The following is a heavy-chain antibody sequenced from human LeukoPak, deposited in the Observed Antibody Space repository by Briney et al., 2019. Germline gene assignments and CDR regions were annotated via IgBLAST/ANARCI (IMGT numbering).Heavy chain of an antibody. J-gene: IGHJ4*02. V-gene: IGHV3-15*01. CDR2: IKSKTDGGTT. CDR3: TTYIVVVPAARDY. CDR1: GFTFSNAW. D-gene: IGHD2-2*01. Sequence: GGSLRLSCAASGFTFSNAWMSWVRQAPGKGPEWVGRIKSKTDGGTTDYAAPVKGRFTISRDDSKNTLYLQMNSLKTEDTAVYYCTTYIVVVPAARDYWGQGTLVTVSS.